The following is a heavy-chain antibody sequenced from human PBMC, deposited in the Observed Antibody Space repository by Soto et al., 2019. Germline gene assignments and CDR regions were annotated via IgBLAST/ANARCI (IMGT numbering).Heavy chain of an antibody. CDR1: GGTFSSYA. Sequence: QVQLVQSGAEVKKPGSSVKVSCKASGGTFSSYAISWVRQAPGQGLEWMGGIIPIFGTANYAQKFQGRVTITADESTSTDYMELSSLRSEDTAVYYCAVHGITGTWVYYYGMDVWGQGTTVTVSS. V-gene: IGHV1-69*12. D-gene: IGHD1-7*01. CDR2: IIPIFGTA. J-gene: IGHJ6*02. CDR3: AVHGITGTWVYYYGMDV.